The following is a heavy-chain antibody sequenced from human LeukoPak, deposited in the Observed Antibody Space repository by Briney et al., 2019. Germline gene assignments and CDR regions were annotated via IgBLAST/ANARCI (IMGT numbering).Heavy chain of an antibody. J-gene: IGHJ5*02. CDR2: IYHSGST. V-gene: IGHV4-38-2*01. CDR3: ARHSFLAVGDFDP. Sequence: PSETLSLTCAVSGYSISSGYYCGWIRQPPGKGLEWIGSIYHSGSTYYNPSLKSRVTISVDTSKNQFSLKLSSVTAADTAVYYCARHSFLAVGDFDPWGQGTLVTVSS. D-gene: IGHD1-26*01. CDR1: GYSISSGYY.